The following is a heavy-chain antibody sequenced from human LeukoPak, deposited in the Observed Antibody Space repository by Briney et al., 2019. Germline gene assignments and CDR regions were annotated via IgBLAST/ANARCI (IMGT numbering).Heavy chain of an antibody. J-gene: IGHJ6*03. Sequence: GGSLRLSCAASGFTFSNYGMYWVRQAPGKGLEWVSGISGSGSDGSTYYADSVKGRFTISRDNAKNSLYLQMNSLRAEDTAVYYCARDHEYDILTGYYYYYYMDVWGKGTTVTISS. CDR2: ISGSGSDGST. V-gene: IGHV3-21*01. D-gene: IGHD3-9*01. CDR1: GFTFSNYG. CDR3: ARDHEYDILTGYYYYYYMDV.